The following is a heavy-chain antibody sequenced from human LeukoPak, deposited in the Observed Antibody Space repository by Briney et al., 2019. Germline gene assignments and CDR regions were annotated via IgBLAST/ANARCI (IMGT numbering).Heavy chain of an antibody. J-gene: IGHJ4*02. CDR1: GFTFEDYG. CDR3: ARANYSPYYFDY. CDR2: INWHGGST. D-gene: IGHD4-11*01. V-gene: IGHV3-20*04. Sequence: GGSLRLSCVASGFTFEDYGMSWVRQPAGKGLEWVSSINWHGGSTHYAESVKGRFTISRDNAKNSLFLQINSLRAEDTASYYCARANYSPYYFDYWGQGTLVTVSS.